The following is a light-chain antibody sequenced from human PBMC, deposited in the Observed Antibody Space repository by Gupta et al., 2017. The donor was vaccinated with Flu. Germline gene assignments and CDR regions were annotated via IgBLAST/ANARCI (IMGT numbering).Light chain of an antibody. CDR1: QSITNY. Sequence: GDRVTITCRASQSITNYLNWYQQKPGEAPRLLIYAASSLQSGVPSRFSGSGSGTDFTLTVSNLQPEDCATYYCQQTYGFPLTFGGGTKVEIK. CDR3: QQTYGFPLT. V-gene: IGKV1-39*01. J-gene: IGKJ4*01. CDR2: AAS.